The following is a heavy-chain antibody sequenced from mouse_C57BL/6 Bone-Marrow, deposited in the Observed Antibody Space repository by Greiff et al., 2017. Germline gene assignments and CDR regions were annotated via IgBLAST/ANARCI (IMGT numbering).Heavy chain of an antibody. CDR3: ARYLTTVVNYYAMDY. D-gene: IGHD1-1*01. J-gene: IGHJ4*01. V-gene: IGHV1-80*01. CDR1: GYAFSSYW. Sequence: QVQLQQSGAELVKPGASVKISCKASGYAFSSYWMNWVKQRPGKGLEWIGQIYPGDGDTNYNGKFKGKATLTADKSSSTAYMQLSSLTSEDSAVYFCARYLTTVVNYYAMDYWGQGTSVTVSS. CDR2: IYPGDGDT.